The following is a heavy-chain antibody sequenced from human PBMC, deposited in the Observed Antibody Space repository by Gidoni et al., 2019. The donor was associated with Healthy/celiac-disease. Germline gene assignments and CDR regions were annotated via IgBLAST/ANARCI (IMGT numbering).Heavy chain of an antibody. Sequence: EVQLVESGGGLVQPGRSLRLSCAASGFTFDDYAMHWVRQAPGKGLEWVSGISWNSGSIGYADSVKGRFTISRDNAKNSLYLQMNSLRAEDTALYYCAKDFRRGYGENSFDYWGQGTLVTVSS. CDR3: AKDFRRGYGENSFDY. D-gene: IGHD5-12*01. CDR2: ISWNSGSI. V-gene: IGHV3-9*01. CDR1: GFTFDDYA. J-gene: IGHJ4*02.